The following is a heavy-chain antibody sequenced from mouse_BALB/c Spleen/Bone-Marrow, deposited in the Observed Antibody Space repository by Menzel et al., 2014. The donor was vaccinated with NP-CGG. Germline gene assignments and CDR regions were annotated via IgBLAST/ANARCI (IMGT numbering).Heavy chain of an antibody. D-gene: IGHD1-1*02. J-gene: IGHJ2*01. Sequence: EVQLQQSGAELVKPGASVKLSCSGSGFNIEDVYMYYLKQRPEQGLEWIGRIDPANGNSEYAPKFRGKATITAGTSSNTAYLQLSSLTSEDTAVYYCASNYGGNYVYWGQGTALTVSS. CDR2: IDPANGNS. CDR3: ASNYGGNYVY. CDR1: GFNIEDVY. V-gene: IGHV14-3*02.